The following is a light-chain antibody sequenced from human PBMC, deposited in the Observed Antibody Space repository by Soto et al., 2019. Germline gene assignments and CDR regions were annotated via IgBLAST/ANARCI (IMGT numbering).Light chain of an antibody. Sequence: SYELTQPPSVSVSPGQTASIACSGDKLGDRYASWYQQRPGQSPVLVIYQHNRRPSRIPERFSGSNSGNTATLTISGTQAMDEADYYCQVWDSSTWVFGGGTKVTVL. V-gene: IGLV3-1*01. CDR1: KLGDRY. CDR2: QHN. J-gene: IGLJ3*02. CDR3: QVWDSSTWV.